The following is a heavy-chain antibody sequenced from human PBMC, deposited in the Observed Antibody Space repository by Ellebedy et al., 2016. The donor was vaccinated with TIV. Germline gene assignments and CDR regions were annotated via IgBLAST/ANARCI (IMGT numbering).Heavy chain of an antibody. V-gene: IGHV1-2*02. CDR1: GYSFTNYD. Sequence: AASVKVSCKASGYSFTNYDINWVRQATGQGLEWMGWINPNSGGTNYAQKFQGRVTVTRDTSTSTAFLELSRLRSDDTAVYYCTRDLTNIVSGDYWGQGTLVTVSS. J-gene: IGHJ4*02. CDR3: TRDLTNIVSGDY. D-gene: IGHD5/OR15-5a*01. CDR2: INPNSGGT.